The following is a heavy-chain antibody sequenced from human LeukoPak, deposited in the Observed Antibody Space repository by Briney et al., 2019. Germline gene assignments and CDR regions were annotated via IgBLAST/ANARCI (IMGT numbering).Heavy chain of an antibody. CDR1: GGSISSNS. CDR2: IYASGGT. CDR3: AGGLLGSYLPHDAFDI. Sequence: PSETLSLTCTVSGGSISSNSWSWIRQPAGEGLEWIGLIYASGGTNYSPSLQSRVTMSVDTSKNQFSLRLSSVTAADTALYYCAGGLLGSYLPHDAFDIWGQGTMVTVSS. V-gene: IGHV4-4*07. D-gene: IGHD1-26*01. J-gene: IGHJ3*02.